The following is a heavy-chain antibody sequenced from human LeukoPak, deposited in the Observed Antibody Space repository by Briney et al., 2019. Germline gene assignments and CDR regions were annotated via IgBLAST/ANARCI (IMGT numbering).Heavy chain of an antibody. V-gene: IGHV4-34*01. Sequence: PSETLSLTCAVYGGSFSGYYWSWIRQPPGKGLEWIGEINHSGSTNYNPSLKSRVTISVDTSKNQFSLKLSSVTAADTAAYYCALAAAGTSFDIRGQGTMVTVSS. CDR3: ALAAAGTSFDI. D-gene: IGHD6-13*01. J-gene: IGHJ3*02. CDR2: INHSGST. CDR1: GGSFSGYY.